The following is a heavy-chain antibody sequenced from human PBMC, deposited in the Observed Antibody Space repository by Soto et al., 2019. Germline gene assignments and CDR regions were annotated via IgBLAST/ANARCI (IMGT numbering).Heavy chain of an antibody. J-gene: IGHJ3*02. CDR1: GGSISSYY. D-gene: IGHD3-3*01. Sequence: SEILSLTCTVSGGSISSYYWSWIRQPPGKGLEWIGYIYYSGSTNYNPSLKSRVTISVDTSKNQFSLKLSSVTAADTAVYYCARDEGRFLEWSDAFDTWGQGTMVTVSS. CDR3: ARDEGRFLEWSDAFDT. V-gene: IGHV4-59*01. CDR2: IYYSGST.